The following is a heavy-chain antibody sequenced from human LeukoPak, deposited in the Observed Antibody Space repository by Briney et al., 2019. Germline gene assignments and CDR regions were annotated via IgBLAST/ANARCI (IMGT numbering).Heavy chain of an antibody. CDR2: ISGSGGST. CDR3: ARDSSSETTDY. V-gene: IGHV3-23*01. D-gene: IGHD6-6*01. Sequence: GGSLRLSCAASGFTFSSYAMSWVRQAPGKGLEWVSAISGSGGSTYYADSVKGRFTISRDSSRDTLYLQMNSLRAEDTAVYYCARDSSSETTDYWGQGTLVTVSS. CDR1: GFTFSSYA. J-gene: IGHJ4*02.